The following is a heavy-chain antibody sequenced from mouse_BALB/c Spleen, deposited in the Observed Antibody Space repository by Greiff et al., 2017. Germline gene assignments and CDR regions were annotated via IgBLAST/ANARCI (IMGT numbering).Heavy chain of an antibody. D-gene: IGHD2-3*01. V-gene: IGHV1-5*01. CDR2: IYPGNSDT. CDR1: GYSFTSYC. Sequence: EVQLQESGTVLARPGASVKMSCKASGYSFTSYCMHWVKQRPGQGLEWIGAIYPGNSDTSYNQKFKSKAKLTAVTSTSTAYMELSSLTNEDSAVYYCTKDIYDGYFNWGQGTTLTVSA. J-gene: IGHJ2*01. CDR3: TKDIYDGYFN.